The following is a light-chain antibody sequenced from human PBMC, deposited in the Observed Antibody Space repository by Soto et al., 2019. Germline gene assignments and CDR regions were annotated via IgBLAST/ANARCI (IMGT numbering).Light chain of an antibody. V-gene: IGKV1-27*01. J-gene: IGKJ4*01. CDR1: QGISNY. CDR2: AAS. Sequence: DIQMTQSPSSLSASVGDRVTVTCRASQGISNYLAWYQQKPGKVPKLLIYAASTLQSGVPSRFSGSGSGTDITLTISSPQTEDVATYYCQKYDSAPLTFGGGTRVEIK. CDR3: QKYDSAPLT.